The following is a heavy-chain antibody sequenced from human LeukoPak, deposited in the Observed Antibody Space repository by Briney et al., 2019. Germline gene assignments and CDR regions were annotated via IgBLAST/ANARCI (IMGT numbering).Heavy chain of an antibody. CDR3: SKEAGAPFTTPYFDY. D-gene: IGHD1-26*01. CDR2: ISGSGGST. CDR1: GFTFNDHY. V-gene: IGHV3-23*01. Sequence: GWSLRLSYATSGFTFNDHYMDWVRQAPGKGLKWVSAISGSGGSTYYADSVKGRCTITSGNSKKTLYLQMNSLSAGGTGVYYCSKEAGAPFTTPYFDYWGQGILVTVS. J-gene: IGHJ4*02.